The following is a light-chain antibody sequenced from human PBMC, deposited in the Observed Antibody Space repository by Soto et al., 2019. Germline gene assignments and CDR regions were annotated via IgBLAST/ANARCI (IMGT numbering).Light chain of an antibody. Sequence: DIQMTQSPSTLSGSVGYRFTITCRASQTISSWLSWYQQKPGKAPKLLIYKASTLKSGVPSRFGGSGSGTEFTLTISSLQPEDFATYYCLQHNSYPRTFGQGTTVDIK. J-gene: IGKJ1*01. V-gene: IGKV1-5*03. CDR2: KAS. CDR1: QTISSW. CDR3: LQHNSYPRT.